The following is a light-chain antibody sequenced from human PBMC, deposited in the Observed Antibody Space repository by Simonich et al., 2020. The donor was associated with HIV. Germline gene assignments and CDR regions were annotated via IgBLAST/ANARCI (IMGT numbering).Light chain of an antibody. J-gene: IGKJ5*01. CDR3: QQYYSTPIT. V-gene: IGKV4-1*01. Sequence: DIVMTQSPDSLAVSLCVRATINCKSSQSVLYSSNNKDHLAWYQQKPGQPPKLLIYWASTRESGVPDRFSGSGSGTDFTLTISSLQAEDVAVYYCQQYYSTPITFGQGTRLEIK. CDR2: WAS. CDR1: QSVLYSSNNKDH.